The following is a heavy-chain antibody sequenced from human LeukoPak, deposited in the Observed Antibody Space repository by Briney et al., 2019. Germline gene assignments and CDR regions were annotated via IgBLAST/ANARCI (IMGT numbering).Heavy chain of an antibody. D-gene: IGHD1-1*01. CDR2: ISGVGSNT. CDR3: AKLAGTGTTPTDY. V-gene: IGHV3-23*01. Sequence: GSLRLSCAASGFTFSNYAMTWVRQAPGKGLEWVSVISGVGSNTDYADSVKGRFTISRDNSKNTLSLQMNSLRAEDTAIYYCAKLAGTGTTPTDYWGQGTLVTVSS. J-gene: IGHJ4*02. CDR1: GFTFSNYA.